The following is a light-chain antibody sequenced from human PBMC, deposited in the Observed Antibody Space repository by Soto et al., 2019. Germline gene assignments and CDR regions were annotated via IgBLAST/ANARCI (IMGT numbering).Light chain of an antibody. CDR1: QSVSSY. V-gene: IGKV3-11*01. Sequence: TQSPSSLSASVGDRVTITCRASQSVSSYLAWYQQKPGQAPRLLIYDASNRATGIPARFSGSGSGTDLTLTISSLEPEDFAVYYCQQRSNWPITFGQGTRLGIK. CDR3: QQRSNWPIT. J-gene: IGKJ5*01. CDR2: DAS.